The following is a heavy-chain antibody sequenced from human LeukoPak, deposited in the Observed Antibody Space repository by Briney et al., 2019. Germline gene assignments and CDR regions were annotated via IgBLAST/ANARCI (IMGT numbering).Heavy chain of an antibody. CDR2: ISGGGGRT. J-gene: IGHJ4*02. CDR3: AKDNLLAAAAEFDY. Sequence: GGSLRLSCAASGFTFSSYAMNWVRQAPGKGLEWVSAISGGGGRTYYTDSVKGRFTISRDNSKNTLYLQMNSLRAEDTAVYYCAKDNLLAAAAEFDYCGQAALVTHCS. V-gene: IGHV3-23*01. D-gene: IGHD6-13*01. CDR1: GFTFSSYA.